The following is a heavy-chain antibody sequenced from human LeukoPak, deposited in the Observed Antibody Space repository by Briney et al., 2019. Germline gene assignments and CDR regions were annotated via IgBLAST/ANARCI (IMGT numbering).Heavy chain of an antibody. Sequence: ASVKVSCKASGYTFTGYYMHWVRQAPGQGLEWMGWMSPYSGNTGYAQKFQGRVTMTRNTSISTAYMELSSLRSEDTAVYYCARKPIRGDAFDIWGQGTMVTVSS. CDR1: GYTFTGYY. CDR2: MSPYSGNT. V-gene: IGHV1-8*02. CDR3: ARKPIRGDAFDI. D-gene: IGHD3-10*01. J-gene: IGHJ3*02.